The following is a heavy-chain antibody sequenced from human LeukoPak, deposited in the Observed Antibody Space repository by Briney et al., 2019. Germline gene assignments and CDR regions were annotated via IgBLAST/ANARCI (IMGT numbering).Heavy chain of an antibody. CDR1: GGSVSSGSYY. D-gene: IGHD3-10*01. Sequence: SETLSLTCTVSGGSVSSGSYYWSWIRQPPGKGLEWIGYIYYSGSTNYNPSLKSRVTISVDTSKNQFSLKLSSVTAADTAVYYCARDQVPSWGFDPWGQGTLVTVSP. CDR3: ARDQVPSWGFDP. J-gene: IGHJ5*02. V-gene: IGHV4-61*01. CDR2: IYYSGST.